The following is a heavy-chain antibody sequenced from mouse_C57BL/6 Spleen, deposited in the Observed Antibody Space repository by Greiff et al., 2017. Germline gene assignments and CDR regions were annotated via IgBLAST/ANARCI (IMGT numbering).Heavy chain of an antibody. D-gene: IGHD1-1*01. CDR2: IYPAGGST. V-gene: IGHV1-55*01. CDR3: ARWYYGSSYEEDY. J-gene: IGHJ2*01. Sequence: VQLQQPGAELVKPGASVKMSCKASGYTFTSYWITWVKQRPGQGLEWIGDIYPAGGSTNYNEKFKSKATLTVDTSSSTAYMQLSSLTSEDSAVYYCARWYYGSSYEEDYWGQGTTLTVSS. CDR1: GYTFTSYW.